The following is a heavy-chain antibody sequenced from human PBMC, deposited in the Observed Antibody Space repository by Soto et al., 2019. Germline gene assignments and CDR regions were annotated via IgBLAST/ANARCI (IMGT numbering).Heavy chain of an antibody. CDR3: ARGRDDFWSGYFEGFDY. CDR2: INHSGST. V-gene: IGHV4-34*01. D-gene: IGHD3-3*01. CDR1: GGSFSGYY. Sequence: QVQLQQWGAGLLKPSETLSLTCAVYGGSFSGYYWSWIRQPPGKGLEWIGEINHSGSTNYNPSLTSRVTISVDTSKNQFSLKLSSVTAADTAVYYCARGRDDFWSGYFEGFDYWGQGTLVTVSS. J-gene: IGHJ4*02.